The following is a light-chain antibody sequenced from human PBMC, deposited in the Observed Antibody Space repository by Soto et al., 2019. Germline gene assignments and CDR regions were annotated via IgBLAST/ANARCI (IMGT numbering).Light chain of an antibody. Sequence: AIPMTQSPSSLSSSVGDRVTITCRASQDIRTELGWYQQKPGKAPKLLIYATSSLQGGVPSRFSGSGSGTDFTLTISSLQPEDFATYYCLQDYSYPRTFGQGTKVEIK. CDR2: ATS. CDR3: LQDYSYPRT. CDR1: QDIRTE. J-gene: IGKJ1*01. V-gene: IGKV1-6*01.